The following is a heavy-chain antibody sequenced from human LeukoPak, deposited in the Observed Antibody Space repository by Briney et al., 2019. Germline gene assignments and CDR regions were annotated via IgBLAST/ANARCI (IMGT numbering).Heavy chain of an antibody. CDR1: EFTFSSYA. CDR2: ISNSGGST. Sequence: GGSLRLSCAASEFTFSSYAMSWVRQAPGKGLEWVSAISNSGGSTYYADSVKGRFTISRDNSKNTLFLQMNSLTAEDTAVYYCAKTTRAAASYYMDVWGKGTTVTVSS. V-gene: IGHV3-23*01. CDR3: AKTTRAAASYYMDV. D-gene: IGHD2-2*01. J-gene: IGHJ6*03.